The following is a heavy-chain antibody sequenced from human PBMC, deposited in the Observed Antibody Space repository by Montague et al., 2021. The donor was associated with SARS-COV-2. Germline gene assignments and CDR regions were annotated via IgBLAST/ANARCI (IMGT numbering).Heavy chain of an antibody. V-gene: IGHV4-61*02. Sequence: TLSLTCIVSGGSISSGSYYWSWLRQPAGKGLEWFVRIYISGSTNYNLSLKSRFTMSVDTSKNQFSLTLISVTAADTAVYYCARTVVVPAAMSRYYGMDVWGQGTSVTVSS. CDR3: ARTVVVPAAMSRYYGMDV. D-gene: IGHD2-2*01. CDR1: GGSISSGSYY. J-gene: IGHJ6*02. CDR2: IYISGST.